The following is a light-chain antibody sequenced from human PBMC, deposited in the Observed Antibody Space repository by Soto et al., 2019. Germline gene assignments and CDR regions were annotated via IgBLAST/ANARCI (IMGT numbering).Light chain of an antibody. CDR1: TSNIGAAYD. V-gene: IGLV1-40*01. CDR2: GNV. J-gene: IGLJ3*02. CDR3: QSYDSSLSGWV. Sequence: QAVVTQPPSVSGAPGQRVTISCSGSTSNIGAAYDVHWYRQLPRTAPKLLIYGNVNRPSGVPDRFSGSRSGTSASLAITGLQADDEAEYYCQSYDSSLSGWVFGGGTKLTVL.